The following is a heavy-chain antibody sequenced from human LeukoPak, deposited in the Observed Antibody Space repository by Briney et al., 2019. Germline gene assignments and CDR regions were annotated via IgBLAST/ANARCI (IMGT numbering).Heavy chain of an antibody. CDR2: ISYDGSNK. CDR1: GFTFSSYG. D-gene: IGHD2-15*01. J-gene: IGHJ4*02. V-gene: IGHV3-30*18. CDR3: AKEIVVMVAAYFSAVDY. Sequence: PGGSLRLTCAACGFTFSSYGMHWVRQAPGKGLEWMAVISYDGSNKYYADSVKGRFTISRDNSKNTLYLQMNSLRAEDTAVYYCAKEIVVMVAAYFSAVDYWGQGTLVNVSS.